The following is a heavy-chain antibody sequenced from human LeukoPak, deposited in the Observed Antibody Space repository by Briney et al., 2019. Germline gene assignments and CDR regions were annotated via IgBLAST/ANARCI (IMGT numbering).Heavy chain of an antibody. Sequence: PGRSLRLSCAVSGFTFDDYAMHWVRQAPGKGLEWVSGISWNSGSIGYADSVKGRFTISRDNAKNSLYLQMNSLRAEDMALYYCAKDMRRKLWFGELSYWGQGTLVTVSS. J-gene: IGHJ4*02. V-gene: IGHV3-9*03. CDR3: AKDMRRKLWFGELSY. D-gene: IGHD3-10*01. CDR2: ISWNSGSI. CDR1: GFTFDDYA.